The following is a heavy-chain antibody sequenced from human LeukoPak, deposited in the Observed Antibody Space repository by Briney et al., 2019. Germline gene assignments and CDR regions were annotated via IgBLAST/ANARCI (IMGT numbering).Heavy chain of an antibody. CDR2: IIPLFGTA. Sequence: SVKVSCKASGGTFSTYAVNWVRQAPGQRLEWMGGIIPLFGTANYVQKFQGRVTITTDESTSTAYMELSSLRSEDTAIYYCARVFARGGEISGSYYYYWGQGTLVTVSS. J-gene: IGHJ4*02. CDR3: ARVFARGGEISGSYYYY. D-gene: IGHD1-26*01. CDR1: GGTFSTYA. V-gene: IGHV1-69*05.